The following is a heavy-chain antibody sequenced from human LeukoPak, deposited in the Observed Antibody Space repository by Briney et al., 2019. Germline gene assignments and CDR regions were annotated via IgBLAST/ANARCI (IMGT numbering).Heavy chain of an antibody. V-gene: IGHV3-7*01. CDR3: ARAAAGYYFDY. J-gene: IGHJ4*02. Sequence: PGGSLRLSCAASGFTFSSKSMTWVRQAPGKGLEWVANIKQDGSEKYYVDSMKGRFTISRDNAKNSLYLQMNSLRAEDTAVYYCARAAAGYYFDYWGQGTLVTVSS. CDR1: GFTFSSKS. D-gene: IGHD6-13*01. CDR2: IKQDGSEK.